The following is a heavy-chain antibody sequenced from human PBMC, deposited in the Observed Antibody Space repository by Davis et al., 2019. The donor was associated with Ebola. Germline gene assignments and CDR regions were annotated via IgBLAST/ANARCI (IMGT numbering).Heavy chain of an antibody. V-gene: IGHV3-66*01. J-gene: IGHJ3*02. CDR2: IYSGGST. CDR1: GFTVSSNY. Sequence: PGGSLRLSCAASGFTVSSNYMSWVRQAPGKGLEWVSVIYSGGSTYYADSVKGRFTISRDNSKNTLYLQMNSLRAEDTAVYYCARDAGIEQPSDAFDIWGQGTMVTVSS. D-gene: IGHD1/OR15-1a*01. CDR3: ARDAGIEQPSDAFDI.